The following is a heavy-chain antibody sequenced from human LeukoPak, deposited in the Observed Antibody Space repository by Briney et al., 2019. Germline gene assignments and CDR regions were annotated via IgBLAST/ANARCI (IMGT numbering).Heavy chain of an antibody. CDR2: IWYDGSNK. CDR3: ARDAPPYDSSTPGGY. D-gene: IGHD3-3*01. CDR1: GFTFSSYG. J-gene: IGHJ4*02. V-gene: IGHV3-33*01. Sequence: GGSLRLSCAASGFTFSSYGMHWVRQAPGKRLEWVAVIWYDGSNKYYADSVKGRFTISRDNSKNTLYLQMNSLRAEDTAVYYCARDAPPYDSSTPGGYWGQGTLVTVSS.